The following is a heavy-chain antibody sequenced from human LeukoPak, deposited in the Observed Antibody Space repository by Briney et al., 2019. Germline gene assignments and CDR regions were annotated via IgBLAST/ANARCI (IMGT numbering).Heavy chain of an antibody. V-gene: IGHV3-9*01. D-gene: IGHD6-13*01. CDR1: GFTFSNYW. Sequence: GGSLRLSCEGSGFTFSNYWMGWVRQAPGKGLEWVSGISWGSGNIGYADSVKGRFTISRDNARNSLYLQMNSLRAEDTALYYCAKDITPGITAAGFDSWGQGTLVTVSS. CDR3: AKDITPGITAAGFDS. CDR2: ISWGSGNI. J-gene: IGHJ4*02.